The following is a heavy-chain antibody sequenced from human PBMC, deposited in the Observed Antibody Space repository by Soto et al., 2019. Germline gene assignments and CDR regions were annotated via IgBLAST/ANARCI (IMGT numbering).Heavy chain of an antibody. J-gene: IGHJ5*02. CDR3: ARDGSPFYDSGRFYSTDTHWFDP. D-gene: IGHD3-22*01. CDR2: IKRDGSET. Sequence: GGSLRLSCAASGLPFSSFWMAWLRQAPGKGMEWVANIKRDGSETYYVDSVKGRFTISRDNARHSLYLQMNSLRAEDTAVYYCARDGSPFYDSGRFYSTDTHWFDPWGQGTLVTVSS. V-gene: IGHV3-7*04. CDR1: GLPFSSFW.